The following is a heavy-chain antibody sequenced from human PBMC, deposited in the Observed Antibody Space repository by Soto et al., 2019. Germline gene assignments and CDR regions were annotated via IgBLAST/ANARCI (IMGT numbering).Heavy chain of an antibody. CDR3: ARSAYYDSTQGAFDI. Sequence: ASVKVSCKASGGTFISYAISWVRQAPGQGLEWMGGIIPIFGTANYAQKFQGRVTITADESTSTAYMELSSLRSEDTAVYYCARSAYYDSTQGAFDIWGQGTMVTVSS. CDR2: IIPIFGTA. J-gene: IGHJ3*02. V-gene: IGHV1-69*13. CDR1: GGTFISYA. D-gene: IGHD3-22*01.